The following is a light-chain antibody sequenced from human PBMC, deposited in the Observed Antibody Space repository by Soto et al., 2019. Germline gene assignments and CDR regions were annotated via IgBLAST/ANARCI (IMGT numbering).Light chain of an antibody. J-gene: IGKJ1*01. CDR3: QQYGSSPGT. V-gene: IGKV3-20*01. CDR1: QSVSSSY. Sequence: EIVLTQSPGTLSLSPGERATLSCRASQSVSSSYLAWYQQKPGQAPKLLIFGASIRATDITDRFSGSGSGTDFTLTISRLEPEDFAVYYCQQYGSSPGTFGQGTKVEI. CDR2: GAS.